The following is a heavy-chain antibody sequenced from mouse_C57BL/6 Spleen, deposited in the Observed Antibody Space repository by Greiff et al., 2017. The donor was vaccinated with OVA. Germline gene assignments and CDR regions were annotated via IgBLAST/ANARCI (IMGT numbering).Heavy chain of an antibody. CDR3: TRADYGNYYAMDY. Sequence: DVQLQESGTVLARPGASVKMSCKTSGYTFTSYWMHWVKQRPGQGLEWIGAIYPGNRDTSYNQKFKGKAKLTAVTSASTAYMELSSLTNEDSAVYYCTRADYGNYYAMDYWGQGTSVTVSS. V-gene: IGHV1-5*01. CDR1: GYTFTSYW. D-gene: IGHD2-1*01. CDR2: IYPGNRDT. J-gene: IGHJ4*01.